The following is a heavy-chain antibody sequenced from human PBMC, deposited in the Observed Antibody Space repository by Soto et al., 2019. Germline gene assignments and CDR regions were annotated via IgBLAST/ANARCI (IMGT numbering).Heavy chain of an antibody. CDR1: GGSFSGYY. CDR3: AKGGVWGSYRFDY. J-gene: IGHJ4*02. Sequence: QVQLQQWGAGLLKPSETLSLTCAVYGGSFSGYYWSWIRQPPGKGLEWIGEINHSGSTNYNPSLKSRVTISVDTSKNQFSLKLSSVTAADTAEYYCAKGGVWGSYRFDYWGQGTLVTVSS. D-gene: IGHD3-16*02. V-gene: IGHV4-34*01. CDR2: INHSGST.